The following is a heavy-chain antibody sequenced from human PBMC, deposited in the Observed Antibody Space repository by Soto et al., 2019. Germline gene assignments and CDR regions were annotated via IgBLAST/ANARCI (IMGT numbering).Heavy chain of an antibody. V-gene: IGHV3-15*01. Sequence: EVQLVESGGGLVQPGGSLRLSCAAFGFTFNNAWMSWVRQAPGKGLQWVGRIKSKTDGGTTDYAAPVKGRFTISRDDSKNTLYLQMNSLKTADTAVYYCTTIANIAAAGSFDYWGQGTLVTVSS. J-gene: IGHJ4*02. CDR2: IKSKTDGGTT. CDR1: GFTFNNAW. CDR3: TTIANIAAAGSFDY. D-gene: IGHD6-13*01.